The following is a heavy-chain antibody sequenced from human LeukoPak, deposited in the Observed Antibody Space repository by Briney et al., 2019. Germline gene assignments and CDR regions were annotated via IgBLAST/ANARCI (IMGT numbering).Heavy chain of an antibody. CDR3: ARGYDFWSGYSPFPYSDY. Sequence: ASVKVSCKASGYTFTSYGISWVRQAPGQGLEWMGWISAYNGNTNYAQKLQGRVTMTTDTSTSTAYMELRSLRSDDTAVYYCARGYDFWSGYSPFPYSDYWGQGTLVTVSS. CDR1: GYTFTSYG. V-gene: IGHV1-18*01. CDR2: ISAYNGNT. J-gene: IGHJ4*02. D-gene: IGHD3-3*01.